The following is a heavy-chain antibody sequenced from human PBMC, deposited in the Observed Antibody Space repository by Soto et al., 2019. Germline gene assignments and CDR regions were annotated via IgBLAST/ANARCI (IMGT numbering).Heavy chain of an antibody. D-gene: IGHD6-13*01. Sequence: QVQLVQSGAEVKKPGASVKVSCKASGYTFTSYDINWVRQATGQGLEWMGWMNPNSGNTGYAQKFQGRVTMTRNTSISTAYMELTSLTSEDTAVYYCARRRYSSSWYYYYYYGMDVGGQGTTVTVSS. CDR3: ARRRYSSSWYYYYYYGMDV. J-gene: IGHJ6*02. V-gene: IGHV1-8*01. CDR2: MNPNSGNT. CDR1: GYTFTSYD.